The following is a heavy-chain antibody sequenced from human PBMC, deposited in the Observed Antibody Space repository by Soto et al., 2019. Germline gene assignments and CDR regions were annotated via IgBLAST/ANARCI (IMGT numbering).Heavy chain of an antibody. CDR1: A. V-gene: IGHV3-30*04. Sequence: AGHWIIQETGRGLEWVALISFDGKNEYYADSVKGRFTIARDNSRNMVYLEMNGLRPDDTATYFCARPIRLRSYHSGMEVWRNRTSVTVTS. J-gene: IGHJ6*01. CDR2: ISFDGKNE. CDR3: ARPIRLRSYHSGMEV.